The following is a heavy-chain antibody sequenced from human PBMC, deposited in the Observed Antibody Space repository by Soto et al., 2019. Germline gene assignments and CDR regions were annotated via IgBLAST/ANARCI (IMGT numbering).Heavy chain of an antibody. Sequence: EVQLLESGGGLVQPGGSLRLSCAASGFPFSSYAMNWVRQAPGKGLEWVSAMSGVAGNRFYADSVKGRFTISRDNSKKIVYLEMLDLRADETAVYLCAKPMRIDQWVFDHWGHGTQVTVSS. D-gene: IGHD1-26*01. V-gene: IGHV3-23*01. CDR1: GFPFSSYA. J-gene: IGHJ4*01. CDR3: AKPMRIDQWVFDH. CDR2: MSGVAGNR.